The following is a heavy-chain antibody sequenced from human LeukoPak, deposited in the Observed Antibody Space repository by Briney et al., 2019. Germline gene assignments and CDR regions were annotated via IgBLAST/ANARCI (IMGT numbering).Heavy chain of an antibody. J-gene: IGHJ6*03. CDR1: GGSISSYY. D-gene: IGHD2-21*02. Sequence: SETLSLTCTVSGGSISSYYWSWIRQPPGKGLEWIGYIYYGGSTNYNPSLKSRVTISVDTSKNQFSLKLSSVTAADTAVYYCARVGCGGDCLGYYYYYMDVWGKGTTVTVSS. CDR2: IYYGGST. V-gene: IGHV4-59*01. CDR3: ARVGCGGDCLGYYYYYMDV.